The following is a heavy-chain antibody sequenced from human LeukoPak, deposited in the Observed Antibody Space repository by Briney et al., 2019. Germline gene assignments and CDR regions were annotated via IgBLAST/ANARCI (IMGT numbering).Heavy chain of an antibody. Sequence: GGSLRLSCAASRFTFSSYSMNWVRQAPGKGLEWVSSISSSGSYIYYADSVKGRFTISRDNAKNSLYLQMNSLRAEDTAVYYCARNGLERRLGNAFDIWGQGTMVTVSS. J-gene: IGHJ3*02. CDR3: ARNGLERRLGNAFDI. CDR2: ISSSGSYI. CDR1: RFTFSSYS. D-gene: IGHD1-1*01. V-gene: IGHV3-21*01.